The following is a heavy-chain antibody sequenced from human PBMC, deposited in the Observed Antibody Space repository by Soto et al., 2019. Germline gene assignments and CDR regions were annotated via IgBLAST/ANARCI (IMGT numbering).Heavy chain of an antibody. V-gene: IGHV3-23*01. D-gene: IGHD6-6*01. CDR1: GFPFSMYA. Sequence: HPGGSLRLSCAASGFPFSMYAMMWVRQSPGKGLEWVSSVSGSVDRTYYADSVKGRFTISRDNSKKTVFLQMSSLRVEDTAVYHCAKSPSRAPYGMDVWGQGTTVTVSS. CDR2: VSGSVDRT. CDR3: AKSPSRAPYGMDV. J-gene: IGHJ6*02.